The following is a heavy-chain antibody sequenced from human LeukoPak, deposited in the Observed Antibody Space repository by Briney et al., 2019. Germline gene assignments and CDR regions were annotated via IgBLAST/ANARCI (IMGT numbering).Heavy chain of an antibody. CDR2: ISGSGGST. D-gene: IGHD3-16*01. CDR1: GFTFSSYA. Sequence: GGSLRLSCAASGFTFSSYAMSWARQAPGKGLEWVSAISGSGGSTYYADSVKGRFTISRDNSKNTLYLQMSSLRAEDTAVYYCAKLDHWGTDYWGQGTLVTVSS. CDR3: AKLDHWGTDY. J-gene: IGHJ4*02. V-gene: IGHV3-23*01.